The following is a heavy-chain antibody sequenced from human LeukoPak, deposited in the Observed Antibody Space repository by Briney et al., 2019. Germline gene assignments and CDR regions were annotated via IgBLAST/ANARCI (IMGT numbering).Heavy chain of an antibody. CDR1: AFTFGDYV. CDR2: FKDKAYGETT. V-gene: IGHV3-49*03. D-gene: IGHD3-3*01. J-gene: IGHJ6*02. CDR3: TRDVDYDFWSGYRYGMDV. Sequence: PGGSLRLSCSGSAFTFGDYVLNWFRQARGKGLGWVGFFKDKAYGETTEYAASVKGRFSISRDDSKSIAYLQMNSLKTEDTAVYYCTRDVDYDFWSGYRYGMDVWGQGTTVTVSS.